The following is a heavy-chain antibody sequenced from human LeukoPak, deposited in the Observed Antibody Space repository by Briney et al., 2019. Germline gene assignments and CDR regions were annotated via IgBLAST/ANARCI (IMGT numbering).Heavy chain of an antibody. V-gene: IGHV3-30-3*01. CDR1: GFTFSSYA. CDR3: AEGATIQLDY. D-gene: IGHD5-12*01. J-gene: IGHJ4*02. Sequence: GRSLRLSCAASGFTFSSYAMHWVRQAPGKGLEWVAVISYDGSNKYYADSVKGRFTISRDNSKNTLYLQMNSLRAEDTAVYYCAEGATIQLDYWGQGTLVTVSS. CDR2: ISYDGSNK.